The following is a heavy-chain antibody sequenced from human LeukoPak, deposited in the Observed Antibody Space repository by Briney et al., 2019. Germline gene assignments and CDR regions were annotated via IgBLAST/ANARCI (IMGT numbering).Heavy chain of an antibody. CDR3: AREIVGGFNPGAY. CDR2: IYYSGST. D-gene: IGHD1-14*01. Sequence: SETLSLTCTVSGGSVSSGSYYWSWIRQPPGKGLEGIGYIYYSGSTNYNPSLKSRVTISVDTSKNQFSLKLSSVPAADTAVYYCAREIVGGFNPGAYWGQGTLVTVSS. J-gene: IGHJ4*02. CDR1: GGSVSSGSYY. V-gene: IGHV4-61*01.